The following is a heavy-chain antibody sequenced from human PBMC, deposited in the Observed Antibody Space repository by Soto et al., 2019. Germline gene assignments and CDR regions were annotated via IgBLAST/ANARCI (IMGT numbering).Heavy chain of an antibody. V-gene: IGHV3-30*18. CDR3: AKESDGDYRNYFDS. Sequence: QVQLVESGGGVVQPGRSLRLSCAASGFTFRNYGMHWVRQAPGKGLEWVTVITYDGTLKYYADAVKGRFTISRDNSKNTLFLQLSSLRAEDTAMYYCAKESDGDYRNYFDSWGQGTQVTVCS. D-gene: IGHD4-17*01. CDR1: GFTFRNYG. J-gene: IGHJ4*02. CDR2: ITYDGTLK.